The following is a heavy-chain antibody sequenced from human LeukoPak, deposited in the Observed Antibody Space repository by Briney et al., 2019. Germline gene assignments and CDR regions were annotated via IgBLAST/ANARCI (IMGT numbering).Heavy chain of an antibody. Sequence: PGGSLRLSCAASGFTFSSYSMNWVRQAPGKGLEWVSSISSSSSYIYYADSVKGRFTISRDNAKNSLYLQMNSLRAEDTAVYYCANLPYGSGSYAFDIWGQGTMVTVSS. CDR3: ANLPYGSGSYAFDI. D-gene: IGHD3-10*01. V-gene: IGHV3-21*01. CDR1: GFTFSSYS. J-gene: IGHJ3*02. CDR2: ISSSSSYI.